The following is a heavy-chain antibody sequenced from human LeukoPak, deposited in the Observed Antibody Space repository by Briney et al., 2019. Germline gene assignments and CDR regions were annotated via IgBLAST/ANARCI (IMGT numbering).Heavy chain of an antibody. D-gene: IGHD6-13*01. V-gene: IGHV3-74*01. Sequence: PGGSLRLSCAASGFTFSTYVMHWVRQAPGKGLVWVSRINSDGSSTSYADSVKGRFTISRDNAENTLYLQMNSLRAEDTAVYSCAKSLYSGSRFDPWGQGTLVTVSS. CDR2: INSDGSST. J-gene: IGHJ5*02. CDR3: AKSLYSGSRFDP. CDR1: GFTFSTYV.